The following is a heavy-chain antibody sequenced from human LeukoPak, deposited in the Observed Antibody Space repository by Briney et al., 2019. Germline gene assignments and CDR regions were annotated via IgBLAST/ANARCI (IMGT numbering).Heavy chain of an antibody. D-gene: IGHD5-18*01. CDR2: ISYDGSNK. V-gene: IGHV3-30*04. CDR1: GFTFSSYA. CDR3: FSGYNYGPEDF. Sequence: GGSLRLSCAASGFTFSSYAMHWVRQAPGKGLEWVALISYDGSNKYYADSVKGRFTISRDNSKNTLYLQMNSLRADDTAVYYCFSGYNYGPEDFWGQGTLVTVSS. J-gene: IGHJ4*01.